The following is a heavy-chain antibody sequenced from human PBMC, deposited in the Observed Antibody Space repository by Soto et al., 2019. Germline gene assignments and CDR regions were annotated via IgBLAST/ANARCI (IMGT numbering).Heavy chain of an antibody. D-gene: IGHD4-17*01. CDR1: DGAISDYY. V-gene: IGHV4-59*01. J-gene: IGHJ4*02. CDR3: AGEFGTTVTACGF. CDR2: VYFTGKT. Sequence: QVHLQESGPGLVKPSETLSLTCTVSDGAISDYYWSWLRQPPGKGLEWIGYVYFTGKTNYNHSLKSRVAMSIDTSKSQFSLNLSSVSAADTAVYYGAGEFGTTVTACGFWGQGALVAVSS.